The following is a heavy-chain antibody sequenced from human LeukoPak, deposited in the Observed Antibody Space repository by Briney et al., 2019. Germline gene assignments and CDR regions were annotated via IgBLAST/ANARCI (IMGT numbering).Heavy chain of an antibody. CDR1: GYTLSGYY. D-gene: IGHD1-1*01. J-gene: IGHJ4*02. Sequence: GASVRVSCKASGYTLSGYYIHWVRQPPAQGLEGMGWINPNSGETKYAHNFQGGVTLTRNTSISTFYMEVSRLTSGDTAVYFCARYKWNDVVSALDYWGEGTLVSVSS. CDR2: INPNSGET. CDR3: ARYKWNDVVSALDY. V-gene: IGHV1-2*02.